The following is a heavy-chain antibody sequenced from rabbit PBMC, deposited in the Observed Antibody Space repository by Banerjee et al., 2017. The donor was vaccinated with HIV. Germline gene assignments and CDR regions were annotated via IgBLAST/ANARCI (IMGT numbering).Heavy chain of an antibody. D-gene: IGHD8-1*01. Sequence: YANWARGPFTISKTSSTTVTLQMTSLTAADTATYFCAKNDGGSSYLRLWGPGTLVTVS. V-gene: IGHV1S40*01. J-gene: IGHJ4*01. CDR3: AKNDGGSSYLRL.